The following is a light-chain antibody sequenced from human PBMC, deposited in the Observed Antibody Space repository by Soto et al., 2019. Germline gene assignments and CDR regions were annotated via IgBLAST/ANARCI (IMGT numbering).Light chain of an antibody. J-gene: IGKJ1*01. CDR3: QQYATSTTT. V-gene: IGKV3-20*01. CDR1: QSVNVF. CDR2: GAF. Sequence: EIVFTQSPATLSLSPGESATLSCRASQSVNVFLDWLQQRPGQAPRLLIYGAFTRETGIPDRFSGSGAGTDFTLTISRLEPEDFAVYYCQQYATSTTTFGQGTKVDIK.